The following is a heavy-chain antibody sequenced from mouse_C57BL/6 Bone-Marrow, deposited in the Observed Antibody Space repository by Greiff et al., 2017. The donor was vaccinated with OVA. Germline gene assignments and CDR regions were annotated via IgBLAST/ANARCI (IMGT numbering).Heavy chain of an antibody. CDR2: IDPSDSET. CDR3: ARGPSNHWYFDV. CDR1: GYTFTSYW. J-gene: IGHJ1*03. D-gene: IGHD2-5*01. Sequence: VQLQQPGAELVRPGSSVKLSCKASGYTFTSYWMHWVKQRPIQGLEWIGNIDPSDSETHYNQKIKDKATLTVDKSSSTAYMQLSSLKSEDSAVYYCARGPSNHWYFDVWGTGTTVTVSS. V-gene: IGHV1-52*01.